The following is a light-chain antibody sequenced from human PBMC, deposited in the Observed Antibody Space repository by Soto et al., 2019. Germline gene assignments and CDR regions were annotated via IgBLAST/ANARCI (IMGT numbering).Light chain of an antibody. V-gene: IGKV3-15*01. CDR3: RHYDTWPIS. CDR2: GAS. Sequence: EKGMKQAPATLSVSPGERATLSGRAGQSVRRNYACYQQSTGQDPTLLLYGASTRATGIPARFSGSRSGTAFTTLTSSLQSADYALYYCRHYDTWPISFGQGTRLEIK. J-gene: IGKJ5*01. CDR1: QSVRRN.